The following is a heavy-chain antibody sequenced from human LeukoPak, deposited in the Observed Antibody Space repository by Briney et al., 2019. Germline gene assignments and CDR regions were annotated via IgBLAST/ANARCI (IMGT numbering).Heavy chain of an antibody. J-gene: IGHJ6*03. CDR2: IWYDGSNK. CDR1: GFTFSNYG. D-gene: IGHD4-23*01. Sequence: GGSQRLSCAASGFTFSNYGIHWVRQAPGKGLEWVAFIWYDGSNKYYADSVKGRFTISRDNSKNTLYLQMNSLRAEDTAVYYCAKDSGGNQFSYYMDVWSKGTTVTVSS. CDR3: AKDSGGNQFSYYMDV. V-gene: IGHV3-30*02.